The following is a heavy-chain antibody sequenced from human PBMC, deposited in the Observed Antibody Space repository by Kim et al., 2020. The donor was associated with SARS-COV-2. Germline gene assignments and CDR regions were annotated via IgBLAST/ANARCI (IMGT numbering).Heavy chain of an antibody. CDR3: VKGEKPYCTNDRCYHFDH. CDR2: ISNSGGST. V-gene: IGHV3-23*01. J-gene: IGHJ4*02. Sequence: GGSLRLSCAASGFTFSSYAMSWVRQGPEKGLEWVSSISNSGGSTYYTNSVKGRFTISRDNSKNTVSLQMNSLRADDTAVYFCVKGEKPYCTNDRCYHFDHWGQETRVSVSS. D-gene: IGHD2-8*01. CDR1: GFTFSSYA.